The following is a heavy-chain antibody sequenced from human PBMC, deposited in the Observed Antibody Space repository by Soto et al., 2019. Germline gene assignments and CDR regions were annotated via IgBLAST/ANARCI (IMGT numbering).Heavy chain of an antibody. D-gene: IGHD4-17*01. J-gene: IGHJ3*02. V-gene: IGHV3-21*01. Sequence: EVELVESRGGLVKPGRSLRLSCLASRFRFSDYTMTWVRQAPGKGLEWVSSISIISTYIYYGDSVKGRFTISRDNAKNSLYLQMNSLRVEDTAVYYCARRGSEVTTGGGALDMWGQGTMVTVSS. CDR1: RFRFSDYT. CDR3: ARRGSEVTTGGGALDM. CDR2: ISIISTYI.